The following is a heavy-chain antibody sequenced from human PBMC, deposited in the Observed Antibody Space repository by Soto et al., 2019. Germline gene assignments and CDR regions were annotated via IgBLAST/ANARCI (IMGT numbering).Heavy chain of an antibody. CDR2: IYYSGST. V-gene: IGHV4-30-2*05. CDR1: GGSISSGGYS. J-gene: IGHJ5*02. CDR3: ARGVTMVRGVIIPWFDP. D-gene: IGHD3-10*01. Sequence: SETLSLTCAVSGGSISSGGYSWSWIRQPPGKGLEWIGYIYYSGSTYYNPSLKSRVTISVDTSKNQFSLKLSSVTAADTAVYYCARGVTMVRGVIIPWFDPWGQGTLVTVSS.